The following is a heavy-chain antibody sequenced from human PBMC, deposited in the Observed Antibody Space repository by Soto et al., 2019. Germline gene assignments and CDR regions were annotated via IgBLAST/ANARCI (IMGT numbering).Heavy chain of an antibody. CDR1: GFTFSDYY. J-gene: IGHJ4*02. CDR2: ISSSSSYT. D-gene: IGHD5-12*01. Sequence: GSLRLSFAASGFTFSDYYMSWIRQTPGKGLEWVSYISSSSSYTNYADSVKGRFTISRDNAKNSLYLQMNSLRAEDTAVYYCARDHHRYSGYDYVDYWGQGTLVTVPS. V-gene: IGHV3-11*05. CDR3: ARDHHRYSGYDYVDY.